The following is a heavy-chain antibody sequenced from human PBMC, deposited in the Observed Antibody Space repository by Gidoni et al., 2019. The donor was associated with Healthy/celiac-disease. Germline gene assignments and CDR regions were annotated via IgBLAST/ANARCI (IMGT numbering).Heavy chain of an antibody. Sequence: QVQLVQSGGGVVQPGRSLILSCAASGFTFRSHGMHWVRQAPGKGLEWVAVIWYDGSNKYYADSVKGRFTISRDNSKNTLYLQMNSLRAEDTAVYYCARPTYYYDSSGPGAFDIWGQGTMVTVSS. V-gene: IGHV3-33*01. CDR2: IWYDGSNK. CDR1: GFTFRSHG. D-gene: IGHD3-22*01. CDR3: ARPTYYYDSSGPGAFDI. J-gene: IGHJ3*02.